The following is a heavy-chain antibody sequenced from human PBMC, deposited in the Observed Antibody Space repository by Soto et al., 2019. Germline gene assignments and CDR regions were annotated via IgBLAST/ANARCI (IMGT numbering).Heavy chain of an antibody. V-gene: IGHV4-39*01. D-gene: IGHD3-22*01. CDR2: IYYSGST. CDR1: GGSISSSSYY. Sequence: SETLSLTCTVSGGSISSSSYYWGWIRQPPGEGLEWIGSIYYSGSTYYNPSLKSRVTISVDTSKNQFSLKLSSVTAADTAVYYCARGYYYDSLAFDTWGQGTMVTVSS. CDR3: ARGYYYDSLAFDT. J-gene: IGHJ3*02.